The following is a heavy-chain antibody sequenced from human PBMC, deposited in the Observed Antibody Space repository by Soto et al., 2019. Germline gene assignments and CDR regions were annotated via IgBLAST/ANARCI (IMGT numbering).Heavy chain of an antibody. J-gene: IGHJ4*02. CDR3: ARGSVEGY. D-gene: IGHD2-15*01. CDR1: GFTFSSYA. V-gene: IGHV3-30-3*01. Sequence: QVQLVESGGGVVQPGRSLRLSCAASGFTFSSYAMHWVRQAPGKGLEWVAVISYDGSNKYYADSVKGRFTISRDNSKNTLYLQMSSLRAEDRAVYYCARGSVEGYWGQGTLVTVSS. CDR2: ISYDGSNK.